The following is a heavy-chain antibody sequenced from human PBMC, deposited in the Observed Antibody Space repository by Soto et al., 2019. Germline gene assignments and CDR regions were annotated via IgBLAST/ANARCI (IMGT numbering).Heavy chain of an antibody. CDR1: TYTFSNFY. CDR3: ARGFAASDY. CDR2: INPVDGAT. Sequence: QAHLVQFGAGVKKPGSSVKLSCQASTYTFSNFYIHWVRQAPGQGLEWMGMINPVDGATIYAPQFQGAVSMTRETSTKTVYMEVNSLRSEDTALYYCARGFAASDYWGQGTLVTVSS. V-gene: IGHV1-46*01. D-gene: IGHD6-25*01. J-gene: IGHJ4*02.